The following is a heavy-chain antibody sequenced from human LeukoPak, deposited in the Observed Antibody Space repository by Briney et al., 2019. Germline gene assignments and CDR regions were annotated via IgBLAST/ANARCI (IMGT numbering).Heavy chain of an antibody. J-gene: IGHJ6*02. CDR3: ARHNSEVLRSAYYYYGMDV. D-gene: IGHD4-23*01. V-gene: IGHV5-51*01. CDR1: GYTFDTYW. Sequence: LGESLKISCKGSGYTFDTYWIGWVRQMPGKGLEWMGIIYPGDSDAKYRPSFQGQVMFSVDKSTTTAYLHWSSLKASDTAMCYCARHNSEVLRSAYYYYGMDVWGQGTTVTVSS. CDR2: IYPGDSDA.